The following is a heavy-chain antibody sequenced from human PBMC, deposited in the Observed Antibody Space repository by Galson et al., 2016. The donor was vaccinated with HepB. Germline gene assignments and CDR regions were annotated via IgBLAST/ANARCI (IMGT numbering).Heavy chain of an antibody. CDR3: AKDHWGGFGPDAFHI. J-gene: IGHJ3*02. V-gene: IGHV3-23*01. CDR2: ISGNAYAT. D-gene: IGHD2-21*01. Sequence: SLRLSCAASGFTFSTYAMSWVRQAPGKGLEWVSAISGNAYATYYADSAKGRFTISRDNSNNMVWLQMNSLRAEDTAVYYCAKDHWGGFGPDAFHIWGQGTVVTVSS. CDR1: GFTFSTYA.